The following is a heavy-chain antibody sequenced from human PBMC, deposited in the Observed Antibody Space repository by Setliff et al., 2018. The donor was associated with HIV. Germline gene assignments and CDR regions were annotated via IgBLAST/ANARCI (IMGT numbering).Heavy chain of an antibody. D-gene: IGHD3-3*01. V-gene: IGHV1-69*13. CDR2: IIPMFGTA. Sequence: SVKVSCKASGGTFSSYAINWVRQAPGQGLEWMGGIIPMFGTAHYAQKFQGRVTITADESTTTAYMELSSLRSEDTAVFYCARGGSGYYDFWSGSSAFEYWGQGTLGHRLL. J-gene: IGHJ4*02. CDR1: GGTFSSYA. CDR3: ARGGSGYYDFWSGSSAFEY.